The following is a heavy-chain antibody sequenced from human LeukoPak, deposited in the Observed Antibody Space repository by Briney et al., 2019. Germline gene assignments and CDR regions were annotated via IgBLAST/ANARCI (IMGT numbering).Heavy chain of an antibody. Sequence: GGSLRLSCAASGFTFSSYGMHWVRQAPGKGLEWVAFIRYDGSNKYYADSVKGRFTISRDNSKNTLYLQMNSLRAEDTAVYYCAKGWITVTTVTDAFDIWGQGTMVTVSS. CDR3: AKGWITVTTVTDAFDI. CDR2: IRYDGSNK. V-gene: IGHV3-30*02. CDR1: GFTFSSYG. J-gene: IGHJ3*02. D-gene: IGHD4-17*01.